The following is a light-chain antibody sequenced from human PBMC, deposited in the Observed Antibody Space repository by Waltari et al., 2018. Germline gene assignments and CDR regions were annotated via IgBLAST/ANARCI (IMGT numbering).Light chain of an antibody. V-gene: IGLV10-54*04. CDR2: RDN. CDR1: NNNLDYRG. Sequence: QAGMTQPPALSKGLGQTATLTCTEDNNNLDYRGAAWLRHHQGHPPKLLACRDNSRPSGISERFPASRSRNTASLTRTGLQPEDEADYYCLAWDNGLRSWVFGGGTKLTVL. J-gene: IGLJ3*02. CDR3: LAWDNGLRSWV.